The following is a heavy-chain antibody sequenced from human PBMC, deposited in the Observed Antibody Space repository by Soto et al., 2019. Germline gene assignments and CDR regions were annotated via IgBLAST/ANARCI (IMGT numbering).Heavy chain of an antibody. D-gene: IGHD1-26*01. Sequence: ASVKVSCKASGYTFSDYYVHWVREAPGQGLEWMGWINPSSGGTIYTQRFQGRVTMTRVTSISTVYMELSRLTSDDTAVYYCAREMGVIGAPGYTWFDPWGQGALVTVSS. CDR2: INPSSGGT. CDR3: AREMGVIGAPGYTWFDP. J-gene: IGHJ5*02. V-gene: IGHV1-2*02. CDR1: GYTFSDYY.